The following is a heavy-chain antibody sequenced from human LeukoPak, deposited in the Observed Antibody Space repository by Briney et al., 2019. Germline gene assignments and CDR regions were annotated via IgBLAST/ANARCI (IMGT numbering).Heavy chain of an antibody. J-gene: IGHJ6*03. CDR3: ARGRVTIFGVVIWSYYMDV. D-gene: IGHD3-3*01. V-gene: IGHV4-34*01. CDR1: GGSFSGYY. Sequence: SETLSLTCAVYGGSFSGYYWRWIRQPPGKGLEWIGEINHSGSTNYNPSPKSRVTISVDTSKNQFSLKLSSVTAADTAVYYCARGRVTIFGVVIWSYYMDVWGKGTTVTVSS. CDR2: INHSGST.